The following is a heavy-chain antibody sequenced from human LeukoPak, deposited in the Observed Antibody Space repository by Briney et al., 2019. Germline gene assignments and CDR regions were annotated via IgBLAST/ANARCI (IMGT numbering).Heavy chain of an antibody. CDR1: GFTFSNYD. CDR3: ARGEEKATITALDS. CDR2: ISSSSSYI. V-gene: IGHV3-21*01. Sequence: PGGSLRLSCAASGFTFSNYDMHWVRQASGKGLEWVSAISSSSSYIYYADSIKGRFTISRDNAENSLYPQMNSLRAVDTAVYFCARGEEKATITALDSWGQGTLVTVSS. J-gene: IGHJ4*02. D-gene: IGHD5-24*01.